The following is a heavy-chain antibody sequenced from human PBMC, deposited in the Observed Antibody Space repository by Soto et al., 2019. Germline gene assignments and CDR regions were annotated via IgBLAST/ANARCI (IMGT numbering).Heavy chain of an antibody. CDR2: IYYSGST. CDR1: GDSISSGDYY. D-gene: IGHD3-3*01. V-gene: IGHV4-30-4*01. J-gene: IGHJ4*02. Sequence: SETLSLTCTVSGDSISSGDYYWSWIRQPPGKGLEWIGYIYYSGSTYYNPPLKSRVTISVDTSKNQFSLKLSSVTAADTAVYYCARDLLTNDFWSGYYGPRNYFDYWGQGTLVTVSS. CDR3: ARDLLTNDFWSGYYGPRNYFDY.